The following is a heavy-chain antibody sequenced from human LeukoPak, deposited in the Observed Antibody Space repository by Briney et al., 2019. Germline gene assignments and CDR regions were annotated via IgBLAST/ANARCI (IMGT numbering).Heavy chain of an antibody. J-gene: IGHJ4*02. D-gene: IGHD3-22*01. CDR1: GYTFTSFY. V-gene: IGHV1-46*01. CDR3: ARRMASPYYYDSSGYYSE. CDR2: INPNSGSR. Sequence: ASVKVSCKASGYTFTSFYMHWVRQAPGQGLEWMGIINPNSGSRSYAQKFQGRVTMTRDTSTSTAYMELRSLRSDDTAVYYCARRMASPYYYDSSGYYSEWGQGTLVTVSS.